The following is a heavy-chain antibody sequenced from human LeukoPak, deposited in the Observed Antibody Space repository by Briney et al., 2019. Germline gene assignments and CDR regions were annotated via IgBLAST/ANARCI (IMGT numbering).Heavy chain of an antibody. CDR3: ARSRTMVRGVID. V-gene: IGHV3-30-3*01. Sequence: GGSLRLSCAASGFTFRSYSMHWVRQAPGKGLEWVTSISNDGIKKYYADSVKGRFTISRDTSKNTLYLQMSSLRAEDTAVYYCARSRTMVRGVIDWGQGTLVTVSS. CDR2: ISNDGIKK. J-gene: IGHJ4*02. CDR1: GFTFRSYS. D-gene: IGHD3-10*01.